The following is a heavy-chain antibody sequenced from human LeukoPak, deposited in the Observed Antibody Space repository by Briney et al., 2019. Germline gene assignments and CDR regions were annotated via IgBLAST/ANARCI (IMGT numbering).Heavy chain of an antibody. D-gene: IGHD3-22*01. Sequence: GGSLRLSCAASGFIFSDYYIAWIRQAPGKGLEWLSCITSSGSTVYYADSVKGRFTISRDNAKKSLYMQMNSLRAEDTAVYFCARGRYYYDSSGVDAFSVWGQGTMVAVSS. CDR1: GFIFSDYY. V-gene: IGHV3-11*01. J-gene: IGHJ3*01. CDR2: ITSSGSTV. CDR3: ARGRYYYDSSGVDAFSV.